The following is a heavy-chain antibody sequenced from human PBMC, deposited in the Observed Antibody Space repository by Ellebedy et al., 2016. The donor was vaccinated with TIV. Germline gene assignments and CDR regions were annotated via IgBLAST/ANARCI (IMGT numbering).Heavy chain of an antibody. CDR2: IIPIFGTA. D-gene: IGHD5-12*01. Sequence: ASVKVSCKASGGTFSSYAISWVRQAPGQGLEWMGGIIPIFGTANYAQKFQGRVTITADESTSTAYMELSSLRSDDTAVYYCARGVGIVALDYWGQGTLVTVSS. V-gene: IGHV1-69*13. CDR3: ARGVGIVALDY. J-gene: IGHJ4*02. CDR1: GGTFSSYA.